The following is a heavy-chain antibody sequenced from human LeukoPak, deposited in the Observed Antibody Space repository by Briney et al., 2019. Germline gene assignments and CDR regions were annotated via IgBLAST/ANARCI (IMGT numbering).Heavy chain of an antibody. CDR1: GFTFSSYS. CDR2: ISSTSSYI. J-gene: IGHJ5*02. CDR3: ARDKIPSAGTPRGFDP. Sequence: PGGSLRLSCAASGFTFSSYSMNWVRQAPGKGLEWVSSISSTSSYIYYAASVKGQFTISRDNAKSSLYLQMNSLRAEDTAVYYCARDKIPSAGTPRGFDPWGQGTLVTVSS. D-gene: IGHD6-13*01. V-gene: IGHV3-21*01.